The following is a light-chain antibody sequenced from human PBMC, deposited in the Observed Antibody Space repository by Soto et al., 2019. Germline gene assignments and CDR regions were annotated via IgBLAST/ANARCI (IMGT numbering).Light chain of an antibody. V-gene: IGLV2-14*01. J-gene: IGLJ2*01. Sequence: QSALIQPASVSGSPGQSITIPCTGTTSDVGGYNHVSWFQQHPGKVPKLMIYDVNNRPSGVSNRFSGSKSGNTASLTISGLQAEDEADYYCSSYTNTNTLVFGGGTKVTVL. CDR1: TSDVGGYNH. CDR2: DVN. CDR3: SSYTNTNTLV.